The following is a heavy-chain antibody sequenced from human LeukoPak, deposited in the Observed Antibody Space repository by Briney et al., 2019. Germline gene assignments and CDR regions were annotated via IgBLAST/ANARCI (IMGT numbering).Heavy chain of an antibody. Sequence: GGSLRLSCAASGFTFSNYAMSWVRQAPGKGLEWVSAISGSGGSTYYADSVKGRFTISRDNSKNTLYLQMNSLRAEDTAVYYCAKVLKQQLVHYYYYMDVWGKGTTVTVSS. V-gene: IGHV3-23*01. D-gene: IGHD6-13*01. CDR2: ISGSGGST. CDR1: GFTFSNYA. CDR3: AKVLKQQLVHYYYYMDV. J-gene: IGHJ6*03.